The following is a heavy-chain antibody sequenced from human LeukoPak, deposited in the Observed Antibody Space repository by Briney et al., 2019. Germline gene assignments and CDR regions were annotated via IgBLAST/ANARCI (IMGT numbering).Heavy chain of an antibody. J-gene: IGHJ3*02. Sequence: SVKVSCKASGGTFSSYAISRVRQAPEQGLEWMGRIIPILGIANYAQKFQGRVTITADKSTSTAYMELSSLRSEDTAVYYCARGAIVVVPAADDAFDIWGQGTMVTVSS. V-gene: IGHV1-69*04. CDR1: GGTFSSYA. D-gene: IGHD2-2*01. CDR2: IIPILGIA. CDR3: ARGAIVVVPAADDAFDI.